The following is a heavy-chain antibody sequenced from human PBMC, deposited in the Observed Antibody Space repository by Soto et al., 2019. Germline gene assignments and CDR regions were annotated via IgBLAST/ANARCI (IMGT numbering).Heavy chain of an antibody. J-gene: IGHJ6*02. CDR3: TRDGDGRMTTNPYYYYGMDV. CDR2: VYYSGGA. V-gene: IGHV4-59*01. CDR1: GGSISGYY. D-gene: IGHD2-21*02. Sequence: SETLSLTCTVSGGSISGYYWSWIRQPPGRGLEWIGNVYYSGGAKYNPAVKRRVSISVDTSKNQFSLNLSSVTAADTAVYYCTRDGDGRMTTNPYYYYGMDVWGPGITVTVSS.